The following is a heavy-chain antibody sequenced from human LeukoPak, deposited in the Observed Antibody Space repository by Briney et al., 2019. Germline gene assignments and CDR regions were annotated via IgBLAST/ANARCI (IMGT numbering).Heavy chain of an antibody. CDR2: ISTYNGNT. Sequence: ASVKVSCKASGYTFSIYGITWVRQAPGQGLEWMGWISTYNGNTNYAQKFQGRVTMTRDTSTSTVYMELSSLRSEDTAVYYCARGSDVLRYFDWLYYFDYWGQGTLVTVSS. D-gene: IGHD3-9*01. V-gene: IGHV1-18*01. CDR3: ARGSDVLRYFDWLYYFDY. J-gene: IGHJ4*02. CDR1: GYTFSIYG.